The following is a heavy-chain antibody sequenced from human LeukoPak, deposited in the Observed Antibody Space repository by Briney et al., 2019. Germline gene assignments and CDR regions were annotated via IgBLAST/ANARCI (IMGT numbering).Heavy chain of an antibody. Sequence: SETLSLTCTVSGGSISSYYWSWIRQPAGKGLEWIGRIYTSGSTNYNPSLESRVTMSVDTSKNQFSLKLSSVTAADTAVYYCARVFYTGGYYYYYYYMDVWGKGTTVTVSS. CDR3: ARVFYTGGYYYYYYYMDV. CDR1: GGSISSYY. CDR2: IYTSGST. J-gene: IGHJ6*03. D-gene: IGHD2-8*02. V-gene: IGHV4-4*07.